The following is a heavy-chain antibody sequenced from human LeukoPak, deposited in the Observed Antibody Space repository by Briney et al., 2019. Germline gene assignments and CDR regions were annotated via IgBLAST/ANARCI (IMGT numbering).Heavy chain of an antibody. V-gene: IGHV4-61*01. CDR2: IYYSGST. CDR3: AREDILTGAFDY. CDR1: GGSISSSYYY. J-gene: IGHJ4*02. Sequence: SETLSLTCTVSGGSISSSYYYWSWIRQPPGKGLEWIGYIYYSGSTNYNPSLKSRVTISVDTSKNQFSLKLSSVTAADTAVYYCAREDILTGAFDYWGQGTLVTVSS. D-gene: IGHD3-9*01.